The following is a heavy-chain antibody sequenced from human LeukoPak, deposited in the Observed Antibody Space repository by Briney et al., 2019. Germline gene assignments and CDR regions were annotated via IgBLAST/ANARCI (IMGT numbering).Heavy chain of an antibody. CDR3: AKDLGYSYGWVDY. CDR2: ISGNGAKT. J-gene: IGHJ4*02. Sequence: GGSLRLSCAASGFSFNTHAMSWVRQAPGKGLEWVSTISGNGAKTYSAGSVKGRFTISRDNPKNTLYLQMNSLRAEDTALYYCAKDLGYSYGWVDYWGQGILVTVSS. CDR1: GFSFNTHA. V-gene: IGHV3-23*01. D-gene: IGHD5-18*01.